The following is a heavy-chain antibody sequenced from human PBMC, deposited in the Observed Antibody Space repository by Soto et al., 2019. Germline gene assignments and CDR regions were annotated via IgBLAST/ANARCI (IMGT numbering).Heavy chain of an antibody. D-gene: IGHD3-10*01. CDR2: ISGYNGNT. J-gene: IGHJ5*02. CDR3: ARGVGSGSYYNQYNWFDP. CDR1: GYTFTNYG. Sequence: ASVKVSFKASGYTFTNYGISWVRQAPGQGLEWMGWISGYNGNTKYAQKLQGRVTMTTDTSTSTAYMELRSLRSDDTAVYYCARGVGSGSYYNQYNWFDPWGQGTLVTVSS. V-gene: IGHV1-18*01.